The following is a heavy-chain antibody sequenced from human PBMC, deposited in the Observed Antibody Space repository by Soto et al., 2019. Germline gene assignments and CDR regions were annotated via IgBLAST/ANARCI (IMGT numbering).Heavy chain of an antibody. V-gene: IGHV3-23*01. D-gene: IGHD3-9*01. CDR2: ISGSGGST. CDR3: AKDPTDYYDILTGYYNDLGYYYGMDV. CDR1: GFTFSSYA. J-gene: IGHJ6*02. Sequence: GVSLRLSCAASGFTFSSYAMSWVRQAPGKGLEWVSAISGSGGSTYYADSVKGRFTISRDNSKNTLYLQMNSLRAEDTAVYYCAKDPTDYYDILTGYYNDLGYYYGMDVWGQGTRVTVSS.